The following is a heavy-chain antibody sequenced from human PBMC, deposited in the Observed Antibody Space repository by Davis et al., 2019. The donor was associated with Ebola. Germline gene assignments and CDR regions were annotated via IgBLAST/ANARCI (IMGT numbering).Heavy chain of an antibody. V-gene: IGHV4-59*12. CDR3: ARLWSGYYDS. CDR2: IYYTGST. J-gene: IGHJ4*02. D-gene: IGHD3-22*01. CDR1: GGSISTYY. Sequence: SETLSLTCTVSGGSISTYYWSWIRQPPGKGLEWIGYIYYTGSTNYNPSFKSRVTISVDTSKNQFSLKLSSVTAADTAVYYCARLWSGYYDSWGQGTLVTVSS.